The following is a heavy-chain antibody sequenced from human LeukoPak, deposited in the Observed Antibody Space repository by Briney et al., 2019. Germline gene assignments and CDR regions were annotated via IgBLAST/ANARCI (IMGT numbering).Heavy chain of an antibody. CDR3: ARDLDDYVWGSYRNGAFDI. Sequence: PGGSLRLSCAVSGFTFSSDWMTWVRQAPGKGLEWVANIKRDGSEKYYVDSVKGRFTISRDNAKNSLYLQMNSLRAEDPALYYCARDLDDYVWGSYRNGAFDIWGQGTMVTVSS. CDR1: GFTFSSDW. D-gene: IGHD3-16*02. CDR2: IKRDGSEK. J-gene: IGHJ3*02. V-gene: IGHV3-7*01.